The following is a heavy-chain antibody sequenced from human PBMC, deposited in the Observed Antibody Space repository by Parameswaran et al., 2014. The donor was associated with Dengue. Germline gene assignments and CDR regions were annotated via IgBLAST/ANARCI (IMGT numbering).Heavy chain of an antibody. CDR2: INPSGGST. Sequence: WVRQAPGQGLEWMGIINPSGGSTSYAQKFQGRVTMTRDTSTSTVYMELSSLRSEDTAVYYCARDPSPNYYGMDVWGQGTTVTVSS. CDR3: ARDPSPNYYGMDV. V-gene: IGHV1-46*01. J-gene: IGHJ6*02.